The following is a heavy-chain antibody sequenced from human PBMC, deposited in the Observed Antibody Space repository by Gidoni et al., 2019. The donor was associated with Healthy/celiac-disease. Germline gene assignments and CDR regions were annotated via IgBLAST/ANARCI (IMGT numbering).Heavy chain of an antibody. CDR1: SGSFSGYS. Sequence: QVQLQQWGAGLLKPSEALSLTCGGYSGSFSGYSWTWIRQPPGKGLEWIGEINHSGSTNYNPFLRSLLTISVDTSKNQFSLKLSSVTAADTAVYYCARGQRITMIRGVLRRANWFDPWGQGTLVTVSS. CDR3: ARGQRITMIRGVLRRANWFDP. D-gene: IGHD3-10*01. J-gene: IGHJ5*02. V-gene: IGHV4-34*01. CDR2: INHSGST.